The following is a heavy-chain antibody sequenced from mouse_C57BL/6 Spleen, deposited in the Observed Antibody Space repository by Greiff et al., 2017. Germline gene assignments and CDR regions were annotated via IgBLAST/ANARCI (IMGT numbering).Heavy chain of an antibody. CDR1: GYTFTSYW. CDR2: IHPNSGST. J-gene: IGHJ2*01. V-gene: IGHV1-64*01. CDR3: ATGGVDGNPGDFDY. D-gene: IGHD2-1*01. Sequence: QVQLQQPGAELVKPGASVKLSCKASGYTFTSYWMHWVKQRPGQGLEWIGMIHPNSGSTNYNEKFKSKATLTVDKSSSTAYMQLSSLTSEDSAVYYCATGGVDGNPGDFDYWGQGTTLTVSS.